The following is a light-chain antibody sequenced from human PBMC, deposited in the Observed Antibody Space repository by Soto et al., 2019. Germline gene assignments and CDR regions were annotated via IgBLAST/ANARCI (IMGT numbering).Light chain of an antibody. V-gene: IGKV3-11*01. CDR1: QSVSRY. J-gene: IGKJ4*01. Sequence: EIVLTQSPAPLSLSPGERATLSCRASQSVSRYLAWYQQRPGQAPRLLIYDASNRATGVPARFSGAGSGTDFTLTISSLEPVDFAVYYCQQRTNWPLTLGGGTKVDIK. CDR2: DAS. CDR3: QQRTNWPLT.